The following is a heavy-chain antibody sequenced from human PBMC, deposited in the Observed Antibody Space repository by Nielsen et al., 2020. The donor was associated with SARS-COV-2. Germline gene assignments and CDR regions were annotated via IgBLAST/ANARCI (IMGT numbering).Heavy chain of an antibody. CDR2: ISYDGSNK. V-gene: IGHV3-30-3*01. Sequence: GESLKISCAASGFTFSSYAMHWVRQAPGKGLEWVAVISYDGSNKYYADSVKGRFTISRDNSKNTLYLQMNSLRAEDTAVYYCASWLCSGDSCYSVTYFQHWGQGTLVTVSS. CDR3: ASWLCSGDSCYSVTYFQH. CDR1: GFTFSSYA. J-gene: IGHJ1*01. D-gene: IGHD2-15*01.